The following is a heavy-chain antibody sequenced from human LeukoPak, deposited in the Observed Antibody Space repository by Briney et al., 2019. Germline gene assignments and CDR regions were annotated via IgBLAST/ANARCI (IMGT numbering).Heavy chain of an antibody. Sequence: PSETLSLTCTVSGYSISSGYYWGWIRQPPGKGLEWIGSIYHSGSTYYNPSLKSRVTISVDTSKNQFSLKLSSVTAADTAVYYCARGPEDVYYDSSGYPIQLDYWGQGTLVTVSS. V-gene: IGHV4-38-2*02. D-gene: IGHD3-22*01. J-gene: IGHJ4*02. CDR2: IYHSGST. CDR1: GYSISSGYY. CDR3: ARGPEDVYYDSSGYPIQLDY.